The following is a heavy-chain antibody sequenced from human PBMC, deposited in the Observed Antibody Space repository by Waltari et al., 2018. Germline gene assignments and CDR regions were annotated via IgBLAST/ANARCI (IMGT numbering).Heavy chain of an antibody. Sequence: VQLVQSGAEVKKPGSSVRVSCKTSGDVVEHYAISWGRQAPGKGLEWMGGIIPMFNNPNYAQRFEGTVTITADESTSTGYMELTGLTSEDTAIYYCARGSKFGDYGDLDYWGQGTLVTVS. D-gene: IGHD4-17*01. CDR3: ARGSKFGDYGDLDY. V-gene: IGHV1-69*01. J-gene: IGHJ4*02. CDR2: IIPMFNNP. CDR1: GDVVEHYA.